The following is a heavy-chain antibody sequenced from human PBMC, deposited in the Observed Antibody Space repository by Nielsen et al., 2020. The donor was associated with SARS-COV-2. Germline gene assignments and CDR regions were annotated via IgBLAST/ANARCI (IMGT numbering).Heavy chain of an antibody. J-gene: IGHJ4*02. Sequence: KVSCKGSGYSFTSYWISWVRQMPGKGLEWMGRIDPSDSYTNYSPSFQGHVTISADKSISTAYLQWSSLKASDTAMYYCARQSYGSGSYSLYWGQGILVTVSS. CDR3: ARQSYGSGSYSLY. V-gene: IGHV5-10-1*01. D-gene: IGHD3-10*01. CDR2: IDPSDSYT. CDR1: GYSFTSYW.